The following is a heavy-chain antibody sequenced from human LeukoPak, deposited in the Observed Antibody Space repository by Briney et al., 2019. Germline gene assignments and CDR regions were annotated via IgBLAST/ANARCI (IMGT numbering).Heavy chain of an antibody. CDR1: GFNFSPYS. Sequence: GGSLRLSCAASGFNFSPYSMNWVRQAPGKGLEWLSYISDKSDAIYYADSVKGRFTISRDNAKNSLCLHMNSLRDEDTAVYYCARDKPAGYCVDYWGQGTLVTVSS. V-gene: IGHV3-48*02. J-gene: IGHJ4*02. CDR2: ISDKSDAI. D-gene: IGHD3-9*01. CDR3: ARDKPAGYCVDY.